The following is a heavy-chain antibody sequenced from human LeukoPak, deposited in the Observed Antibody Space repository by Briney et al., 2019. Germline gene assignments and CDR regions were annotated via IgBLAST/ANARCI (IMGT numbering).Heavy chain of an antibody. J-gene: IGHJ4*02. CDR1: GFIFSPYA. CDR2: ISSEGKTT. V-gene: IGHV3-64D*06. Sequence: PGGSLRLSCSASGFIFSPYAMRWVRQAPGKGLEYVSSISSEGKTTYYADPVKGRFTISRDNSKNTLYLQMSSLRPEDTAVYYCVKDRWVDHWGQGTLVTVSS. D-gene: IGHD6-13*01. CDR3: VKDRWVDH.